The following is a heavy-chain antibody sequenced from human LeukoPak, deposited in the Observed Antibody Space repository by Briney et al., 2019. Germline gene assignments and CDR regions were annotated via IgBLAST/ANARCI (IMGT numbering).Heavy chain of an antibody. Sequence: ASVKVSCKASGYTFTGYYMHWVRQAPGQGLEWMGWINPNSGGTNYAQKFQGRVTMTRDTSISTAYMELSRLRSDDTAVYYCARHRLGELSPCFDYWGQGTLVTVSS. CDR2: INPNSGGT. CDR1: GYTFTGYY. CDR3: ARHRLGELSPCFDY. D-gene: IGHD3-16*02. J-gene: IGHJ4*02. V-gene: IGHV1-2*02.